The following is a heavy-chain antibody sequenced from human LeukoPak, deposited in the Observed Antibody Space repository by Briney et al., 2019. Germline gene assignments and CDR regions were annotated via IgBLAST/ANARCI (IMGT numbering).Heavy chain of an antibody. CDR1: GGTFSSYA. V-gene: IGHV1-69*05. Sequence: ASVKVSCKASGGTFSSYAISWVRQAPGQGLEWMGRIIPIFGTANYAQKFQGRVTITTDEPTSTAYMELSSLRSEDTAVYYCARDEGVVVPAAIFGFDPWGQGTLVTVSS. J-gene: IGHJ5*02. CDR2: IIPIFGTA. D-gene: IGHD2-2*01. CDR3: ARDEGVVVPAAIFGFDP.